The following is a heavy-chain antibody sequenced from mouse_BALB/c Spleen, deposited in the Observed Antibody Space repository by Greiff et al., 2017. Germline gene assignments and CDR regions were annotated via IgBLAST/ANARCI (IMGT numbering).Heavy chain of an antibody. Sequence: DVHLVESGGDLVKPGGSLKLSCAASGFTFSSYGMSWVRQTPDKRLEWVATISSGGSYTYYPDSVKGRFTISRDNAKNTLYLQMSSLKSEDTAMYYCARHALDLPLADWGQGTTLTVSS. CDR3: ARHALDLPLAD. D-gene: IGHD2-1*01. J-gene: IGHJ2*01. CDR2: ISSGGSYT. CDR1: GFTFSSYG. V-gene: IGHV5-6*01.